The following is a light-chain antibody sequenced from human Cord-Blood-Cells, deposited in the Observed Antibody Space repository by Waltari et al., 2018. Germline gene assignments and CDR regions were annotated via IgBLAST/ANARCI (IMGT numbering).Light chain of an antibody. CDR1: QSISSY. CDR3: QQSCSTPPT. Sequence: DIQMTQSPSSLSASVGDRVTITCRASQSISSYLNWYQQKPGKAPKLLIYAASSLQSGVPSRFSGSGAGTDFTLTISSLQPEGFATYYCQQSCSTPPTFDQGTKVEIK. J-gene: IGKJ1*01. CDR2: AAS. V-gene: IGKV1-39*01.